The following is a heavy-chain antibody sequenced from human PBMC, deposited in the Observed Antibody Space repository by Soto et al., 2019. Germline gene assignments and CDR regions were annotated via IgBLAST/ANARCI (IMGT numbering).Heavy chain of an antibody. J-gene: IGHJ6*02. Sequence: SVKVSCKDSGYTFTGNYMHWVRQAPGQGLEWMGWINPNSGGTNYAQKFQGWVTMTRDTSISTAYMELSRLRSDDTAVYYCARGKYYGMDVWGQGTTVTVYS. CDR1: GYTFTGNY. CDR3: ARGKYYGMDV. V-gene: IGHV1-2*04. CDR2: INPNSGGT.